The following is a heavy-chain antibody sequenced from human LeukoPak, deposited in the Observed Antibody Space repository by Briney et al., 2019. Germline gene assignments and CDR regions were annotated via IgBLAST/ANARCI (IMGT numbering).Heavy chain of an antibody. V-gene: IGHV3-7*05. J-gene: IGHJ4*02. CDR2: IKSDGTQN. CDR1: GFTFSSYW. D-gene: IGHD2-2*01. CDR3: ARDQRYCSSSSCPWEPFDY. Sequence: GGSLRLSCVASGFTFSSYWMSWVRQAPGKGLEWVANIKSDGTQNYYVDSVKGRFTISRDNAKNSLYLQMNSLRAEDTAVYYCARDQRYCSSSSCPWEPFDYWGQGTLVTVSS.